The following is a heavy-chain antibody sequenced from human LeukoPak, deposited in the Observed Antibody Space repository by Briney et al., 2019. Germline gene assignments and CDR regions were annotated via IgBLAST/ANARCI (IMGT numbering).Heavy chain of an antibody. J-gene: IGHJ4*02. CDR2: MSYDGSNK. V-gene: IGHV3-30*18. CDR1: GFAFSEYG. D-gene: IGHD7-27*01. CDR3: TKGVLGRTQSVSAGLDY. Sequence: PGRSLRLSCAASGFAFSEYGMHWVRQAPGKGLEWVTVMSYDGSNKYYADSVRGRFTISRDNSKNTLYLQMNSLRPEDTAAYYCTKGVLGRTQSVSAGLDYWGQGTLVTVSS.